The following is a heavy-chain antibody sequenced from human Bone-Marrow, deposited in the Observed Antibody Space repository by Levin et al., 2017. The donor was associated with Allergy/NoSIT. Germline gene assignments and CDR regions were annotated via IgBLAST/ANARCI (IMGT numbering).Heavy chain of an antibody. Sequence: GGSLRLSCAASGFTFDDYAMHWVRQAPGKGLEWVSGISWNSGSIGYADSVKGRFTISRDNAKNSLYLQMNSLRAEDTALYYCAKASGPTNIAVAGTNAFDSWGQGTMVTVSS. D-gene: IGHD6-19*01. J-gene: IGHJ3*02. CDR3: AKASGPTNIAVAGTNAFDS. CDR2: ISWNSGSI. CDR1: GFTFDDYA. V-gene: IGHV3-9*01.